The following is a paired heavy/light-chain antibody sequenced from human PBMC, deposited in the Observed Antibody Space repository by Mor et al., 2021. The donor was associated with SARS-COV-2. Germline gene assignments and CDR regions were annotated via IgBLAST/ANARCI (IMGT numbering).Light chain of an antibody. CDR3: SSYTSSPL. CDR2: DVS. Sequence: QSALTQPASVSGSPGQSITISCTGTSSDVGGYNYVSWYQQHPGKAPKLMIYDVSNRPSGVSNRFSGSKSGNTASLTISGLQAEDEADYYCSSYTSSPLFGGGTKLTVL. CDR1: SSDVGGYNY. J-gene: IGLJ2*01. V-gene: IGLV2-14*01.
Heavy chain of an antibody. Sequence: QVQLVESGGGLVKPGGSLRLSCAASGFTFSDYYMSWIRQAPGKGLEWVSYISSSSSYTNYADSVKGRFTISRDNAKNSLYLQMNSLRAEDTAVYYCAREFMVRGVIDYYYGMDVWGQGTTVTVSS. CDR3: AREFMVRGVIDYYYGMDV. D-gene: IGHD3-10*01. CDR1: GFTFSDYY. V-gene: IGHV3-11*06. CDR2: ISSSSSYT. J-gene: IGHJ6*02.